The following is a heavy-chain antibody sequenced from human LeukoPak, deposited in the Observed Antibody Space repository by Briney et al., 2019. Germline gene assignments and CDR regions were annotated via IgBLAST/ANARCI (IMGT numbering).Heavy chain of an antibody. CDR2: ISSSSSSI. CDR1: GFTFSTYS. V-gene: IGHV3-48*02. CDR3: ARGPYSDDSGYPA. D-gene: IGHD3-22*01. J-gene: IGHJ4*02. Sequence: GGSLRLSCAASGFTFSTYSMNWVRQAPGKGLEWVSYISSSSSSIYYADSVRGRFTISRDNAKNSLYLQMNSLRDADTAVYYCARGPYSDDSGYPAWGQGTLVTASS.